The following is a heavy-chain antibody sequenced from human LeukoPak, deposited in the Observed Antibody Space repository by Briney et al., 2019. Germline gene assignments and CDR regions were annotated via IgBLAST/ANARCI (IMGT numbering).Heavy chain of an antibody. Sequence: PGGSLRLSCAASKFTFSSYSMNWVRQAPGKGLEWVSSINSYSSCIYYADSVKGRFTISRDNAKNSLYLQMNSLRAEDTAVYYCARGPTMKMDVWGKGTTVTVSS. CDR2: INSYSSCI. CDR1: KFTFSSYS. D-gene: IGHD3-22*01. CDR3: ARGPTMKMDV. V-gene: IGHV3-21*01. J-gene: IGHJ6*04.